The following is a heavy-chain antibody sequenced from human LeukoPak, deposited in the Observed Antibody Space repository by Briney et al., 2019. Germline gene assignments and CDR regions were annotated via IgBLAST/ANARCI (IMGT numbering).Heavy chain of an antibody. D-gene: IGHD3-22*01. CDR3: ARASRYYDSSGYPSMDV. CDR2: IIPIFGTA. CDR1: GGTFSSYA. Sequence: ASVKVSCKASGGTFSSYAISWVRQAPGQGLEWMGGIIPIFGTANYAQKFQGRVTITADESTSTAYMELSSLRSEDTAVYYCARASRYYDSSGYPSMDVWGQGTTVTVSS. V-gene: IGHV1-69*13. J-gene: IGHJ6*02.